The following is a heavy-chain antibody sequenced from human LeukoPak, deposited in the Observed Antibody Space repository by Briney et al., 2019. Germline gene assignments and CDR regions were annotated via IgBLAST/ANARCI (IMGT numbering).Heavy chain of an antibody. Sequence: ASVKVSCKVSGYTLTELSIHWVRQAPGKGLEWMGGFDPEDGETIYAQKFQGRVTMTEDTSTDTAYMELSSLRSEDTAVYYCARVGATSFIRPYYFDYWGQGTLVTVSS. D-gene: IGHD1-26*01. CDR1: GYTLTELS. J-gene: IGHJ4*02. V-gene: IGHV1-24*01. CDR3: ARVGATSFIRPYYFDY. CDR2: FDPEDGET.